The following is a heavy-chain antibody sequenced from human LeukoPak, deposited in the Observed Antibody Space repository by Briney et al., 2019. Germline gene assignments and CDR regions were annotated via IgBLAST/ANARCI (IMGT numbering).Heavy chain of an antibody. CDR1: GGSISSYY. V-gene: IGHV4-39*01. J-gene: IGHJ5*02. Sequence: PSETLSLTCTVSGGSISSYYWGWIRQPPGNGLEWIGSIYYRGSTYYNQSLKSRVTISVDTSKNQFSLKLSSVTAADTAVYYCARQSNWFDPWGQGTLVTVSS. CDR2: IYYRGST. CDR3: ARQSNWFDP.